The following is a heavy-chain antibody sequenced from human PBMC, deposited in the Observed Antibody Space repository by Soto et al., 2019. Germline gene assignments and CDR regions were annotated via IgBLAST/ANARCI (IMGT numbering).Heavy chain of an antibody. J-gene: IGHJ4*02. D-gene: IGHD2-15*01. V-gene: IGHV3-30*03. CDR1: GFTFSNSA. Sequence: QVQLVESGGGVVQPGRSLRLSCAASGFTFSNSAMHWVRQAPGKGLEWVAVISYDGSNQYYADSVKGRLTISRDNSNNTHYLQVNSLRVEDTAVYYCALVVATTPCGFDNWGQGTLVTVSS. CDR3: ALVVATTPCGFDN. CDR2: ISYDGSNQ.